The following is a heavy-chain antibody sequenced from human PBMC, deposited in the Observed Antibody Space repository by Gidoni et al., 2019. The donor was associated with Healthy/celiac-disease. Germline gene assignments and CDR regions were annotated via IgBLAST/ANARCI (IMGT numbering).Heavy chain of an antibody. Sequence: EVQLVESGGGLVQPGGSLRLSCAASGFTLSSYWMSWVRQAPGKGLEWVANIKQDGSEKYYVDSVKGRFTISRDNAKNSLYLQMNSLRAEDTAGYYCAREGWNYDFWSAWGMDVWGQGTTVTVSS. CDR3: AREGWNYDFWSAWGMDV. CDR2: IKQDGSEK. J-gene: IGHJ6*02. D-gene: IGHD3-3*01. V-gene: IGHV3-7*01. CDR1: GFTLSSYW.